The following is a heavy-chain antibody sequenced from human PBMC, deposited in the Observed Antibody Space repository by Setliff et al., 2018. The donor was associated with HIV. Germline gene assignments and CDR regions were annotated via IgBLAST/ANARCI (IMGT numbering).Heavy chain of an antibody. D-gene: IGHD1-26*01. J-gene: IGHJ4*02. CDR1: GFTFSSYG. Sequence: LRLSCAASGFTFSSYGMHWVRQAPGKGLEWVAFIRYDGSNKYYADSVKGRFTISRDNSKNTLYLQMNSLRAEDTAVYYCVRGIVGASVFNYWGQGTQVTVS. V-gene: IGHV3-30*02. CDR2: IRYDGSNK. CDR3: VRGIVGASVFNY.